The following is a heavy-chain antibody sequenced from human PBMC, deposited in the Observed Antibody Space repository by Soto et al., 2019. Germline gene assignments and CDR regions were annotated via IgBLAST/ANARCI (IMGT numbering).Heavy chain of an antibody. J-gene: IGHJ6*02. CDR1: GGSFSGYY. CDR3: ARVLGIVVVPAADYYYYYGMDV. D-gene: IGHD2-2*01. V-gene: IGHV4-34*01. Sequence: PSETLSLTFAVYGGSFSGYYWSWIRQPPGKGLEWIGEINHSGSTNYNPSLKSRVTISVDTSKNQFSLKLSSVTAADTAVYYCARVLGIVVVPAADYYYYYGMDVWGQGTTVTVSS. CDR2: INHSGST.